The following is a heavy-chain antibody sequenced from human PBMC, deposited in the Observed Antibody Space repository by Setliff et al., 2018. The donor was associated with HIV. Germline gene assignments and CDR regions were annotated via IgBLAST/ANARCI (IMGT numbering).Heavy chain of an antibody. V-gene: IGHV4-4*07. CDR3: ASRGIVEVTISMPDEYFVH. CDR2: IYPSGTI. Sequence: PSETLSLTCTVSAASIRNSYWTWIRQPAGKGLEWIGRIYPSGTINYNPSLKSRVTMSVDTSKNQFSLRLTSVSAADTATYYCASRGIVEVTISMPDEYFVHWGHGTLVTVSS. J-gene: IGHJ1*01. CDR1: AASIRNSY. D-gene: IGHD2-15*01.